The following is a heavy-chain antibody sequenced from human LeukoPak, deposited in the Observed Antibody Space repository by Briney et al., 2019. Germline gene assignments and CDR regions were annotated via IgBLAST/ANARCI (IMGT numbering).Heavy chain of an antibody. D-gene: IGHD3-10*01. CDR3: ARDRVTMIRGVTALDY. J-gene: IGHJ4*02. V-gene: IGHV3-21*01. Sequence: GGSLRLSCAASGFTFSSDGMNWVRQAPGKGLEWVSYISSSSSYIYYADSVKGRFTISRDNAKNSLYLQLNSLRAEDTAVYYCARDRVTMIRGVTALDYWGQGTLVTASS. CDR1: GFTFSSDG. CDR2: ISSSSSYI.